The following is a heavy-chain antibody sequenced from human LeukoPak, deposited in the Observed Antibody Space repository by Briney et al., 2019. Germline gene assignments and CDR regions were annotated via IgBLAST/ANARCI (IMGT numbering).Heavy chain of an antibody. CDR3: ARGQLWSYYHDY. D-gene: IGHD5-18*01. V-gene: IGHV3-30-3*01. CDR1: GFTFSSYA. CDR2: ISCDGSNK. Sequence: GRSLRLSCAASGFTFSSYAMHWVRQAPDKGLEWVAVISCDGSNKYYADSVKGRFTISRDNAKNTVYLEMNSLRAEDTAVYHCARGQLWSYYHDYWGQGTLVTVSS. J-gene: IGHJ4*02.